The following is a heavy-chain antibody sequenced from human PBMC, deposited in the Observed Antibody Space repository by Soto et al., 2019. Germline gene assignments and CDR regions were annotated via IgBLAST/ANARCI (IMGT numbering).Heavy chain of an antibody. J-gene: IGHJ6*02. D-gene: IGHD6-13*01. Sequence: SXTLGLAGAVYFGSFSGYDWRWIRQPPGKGLEWIGEINHSGSTNYNPSLKSRVTISVDTSKNQFSLKLSSVTAADTAVYYCASQGAAGPYYYYYYGMDVWGQGTTVTVYS. V-gene: IGHV4-34*01. CDR1: FGSFSGYD. CDR3: ASQGAAGPYYYYYYGMDV. CDR2: INHSGST.